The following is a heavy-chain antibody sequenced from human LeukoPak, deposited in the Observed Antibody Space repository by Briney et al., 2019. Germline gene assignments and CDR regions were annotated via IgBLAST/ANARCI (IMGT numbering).Heavy chain of an antibody. CDR3: ARSLRVSGDFDY. J-gene: IGHJ4*02. CDR2: IIPIFETT. Sequence: ASVKVSCRFSTGAFDNYAVNWVRQAPGQGLEWMGAIIPIFETTNYAPKFQGRITITADGSTGTAYMDLSSLRSEDTAIYYCARSLRVSGDFDYWGQGTQVIAS. D-gene: IGHD2-8*01. V-gene: IGHV1-69*01. CDR1: TGAFDNYA.